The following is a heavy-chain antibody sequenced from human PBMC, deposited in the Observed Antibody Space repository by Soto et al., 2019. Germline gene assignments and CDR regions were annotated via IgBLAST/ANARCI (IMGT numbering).Heavy chain of an antibody. Sequence: SSETLSLTCTVSAASFSKYYWTWIRQPPGKGLEWIGYIYFNGNTKYNPSLEGRLTISIDTSKKEFSLKLTSVTAADAAVYYCASVTFGGIVLAXWGQGNLVTV. V-gene: IGHV4-59*01. J-gene: IGHJ5*02. CDR2: IYFNGNT. CDR1: AASFSKYY. D-gene: IGHD3-16*01. CDR3: ASVTFGGIVLAX.